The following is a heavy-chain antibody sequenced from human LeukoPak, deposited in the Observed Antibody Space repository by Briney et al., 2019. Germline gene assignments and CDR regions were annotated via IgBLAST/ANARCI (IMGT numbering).Heavy chain of an antibody. CDR1: GGSVSSYY. CDR2: IHNSGRT. Sequence: SETLSLTCSVSGGSVSSYYWSWIRQSPGKGLEWIGYIHNSGRTNYNPSLKSRVTGFVDTSKNQVSLRLSSVTAADTAVYYCARTYGSSGLGYFDLWGRGTLVTVSS. CDR3: ARTYGSSGLGYFDL. D-gene: IGHD6-13*01. V-gene: IGHV4-59*02. J-gene: IGHJ2*01.